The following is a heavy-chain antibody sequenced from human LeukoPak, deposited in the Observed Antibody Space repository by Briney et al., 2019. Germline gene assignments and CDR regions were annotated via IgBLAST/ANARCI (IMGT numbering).Heavy chain of an antibody. Sequence: SVKVSCKASGGTFSSYTISWVRQAPGQGLEWMGRIIPILGIANYAQKFQGRVTITADKSTSTAYMELSSLKASDTAMYYCARMVNPYSSSWYDCWGQGTLVTVSS. J-gene: IGHJ5*01. CDR3: ARMVNPYSSSWYDC. CDR2: IIPILGIA. D-gene: IGHD6-13*01. V-gene: IGHV1-69*02. CDR1: GGTFSSYT.